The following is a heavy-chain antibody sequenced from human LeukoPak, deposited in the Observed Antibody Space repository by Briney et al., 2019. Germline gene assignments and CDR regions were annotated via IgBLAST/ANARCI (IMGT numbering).Heavy chain of an antibody. J-gene: IGHJ6*03. V-gene: IGHV4-34*01. CDR3: ARGSMRRRYFYYYMDI. CDR1: GGSFSDYY. Sequence: PSETLSLTCGVSGGSFSDYYWGWIRQSPWGLEWIGEINHGGNANYNPSLKSRVTISVDTSKNQFSLHLSSVTAADSAVYFCARGSMRRRYFYYYMDIWGNGTTVTVSS. CDR2: INHGGNA.